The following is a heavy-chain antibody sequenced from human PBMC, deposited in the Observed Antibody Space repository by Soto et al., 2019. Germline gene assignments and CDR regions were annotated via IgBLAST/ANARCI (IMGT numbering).Heavy chain of an antibody. D-gene: IGHD6-6*01. J-gene: IGHJ4*02. Sequence: PGESLKISSAASGFTFSSYGMHWVRQAPGKGLEWVAVIWYDGSNKYYADSVKGRFTISRDNSKNTLYLQMNSLRAEDTAVYYCARERSSSWEDPRPLDYWGQGTLVTVSS. CDR3: ARERSSSWEDPRPLDY. CDR1: GFTFSSYG. V-gene: IGHV3-33*01. CDR2: IWYDGSNK.